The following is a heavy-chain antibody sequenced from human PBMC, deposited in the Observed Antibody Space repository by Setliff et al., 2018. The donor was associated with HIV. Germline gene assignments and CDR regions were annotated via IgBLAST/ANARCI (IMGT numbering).Heavy chain of an antibody. CDR1: GYTFTSYD. D-gene: IGHD3-22*01. V-gene: IGHV1-8*01. CDR3: VRGIYDSSGFWYPHGDS. CDR2: INPYSGNT. J-gene: IGHJ5*01. Sequence: ASGEGPCKASGYTFTSYDINWVRQATGHGLEWMGWINPYSGNTGYAQKFQGRVTMTRETSTSTAYLELSNLRAEDTAVYYCVRGIYDSSGFWYPHGDSWGQGTLVTVSS.